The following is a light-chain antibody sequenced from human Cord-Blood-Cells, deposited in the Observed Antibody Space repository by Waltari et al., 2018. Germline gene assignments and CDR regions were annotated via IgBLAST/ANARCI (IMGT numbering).Light chain of an antibody. CDR2: KVF. Sequence: DVVMTQSPLSLPVTLGQPASISCRSSQSLVHSDGNTYLNWFQQRPGQSPRRLIYKVFNRDSGVPERFGGSGSGTDFTLKISRVEAEDVGVYYCMQGTHWPLTFGGGTK. V-gene: IGKV2-30*02. J-gene: IGKJ4*01. CDR1: QSLVHSDGNTY. CDR3: MQGTHWPLT.